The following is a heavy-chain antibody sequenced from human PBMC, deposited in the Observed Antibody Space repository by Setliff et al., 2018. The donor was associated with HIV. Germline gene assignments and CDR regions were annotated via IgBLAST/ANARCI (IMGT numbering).Heavy chain of an antibody. CDR3: ARAPPGIQNDAFDV. J-gene: IGHJ3*01. CDR2: IYTNGYT. CDR1: GGSIRSGSYY. Sequence: KTSETLSLTCTVSGGSIRSGSYYWTWIRQPAGKGPEWIGHIYTNGYTNYNPSLKSRVTISVDTSRDQFSLQLTSVTAADTAVYYCARAPPGIQNDAFDVWGQGTMVTVS. V-gene: IGHV4-61*09.